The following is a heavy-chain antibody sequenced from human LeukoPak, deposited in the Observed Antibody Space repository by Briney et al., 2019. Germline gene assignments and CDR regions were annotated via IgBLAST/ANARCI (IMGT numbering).Heavy chain of an antibody. CDR2: INPSGGST. J-gene: IGHJ4*02. CDR3: ARDYGEWLRLYYFDY. D-gene: IGHD5-12*01. V-gene: IGHV1-46*01. CDR1: GYTFTSYY. Sequence: GASVKVSCKASGYTFTSYYMHWVRQAPGQGLEWMGIINPSGGSTSYAQKFQGRVTMTRDTSTSTVYMELSSLRSEDTAVYYCARDYGEWLRLYYFDYWGQGTLVTVSS.